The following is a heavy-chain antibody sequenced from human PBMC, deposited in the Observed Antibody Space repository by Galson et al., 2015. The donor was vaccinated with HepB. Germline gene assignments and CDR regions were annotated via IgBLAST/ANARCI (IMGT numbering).Heavy chain of an antibody. D-gene: IGHD2-2*01. J-gene: IGHJ5*02. CDR1: GESFSGYY. CDR3: VRAACGSSSCCRSYWFDP. V-gene: IGHV4-34*01. CDR2: INHSGST. Sequence: ETLSLTCAVYGESFSGYYWSWIRQPPGKGLEWIGEINHSGSTNYNTSLKSRVTTSVDMSKNQFSLKLTSVTAADTAVYYCVRAACGSSSCCRSYWFDPCGQGTLVTASS.